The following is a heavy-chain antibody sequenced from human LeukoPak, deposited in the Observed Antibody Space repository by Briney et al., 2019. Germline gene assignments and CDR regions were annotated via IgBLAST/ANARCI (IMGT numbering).Heavy chain of an antibody. CDR3: ARGRFGESPYNWFDP. V-gene: IGHV3-23*01. Sequence: GGSLRLSCAASGFTFSSYAMSWVRQAPGKGLEWVSAISGSGGSTYYADSVKGRFTISRDNAKNSLYLQMNSLRAEDTALYHCARGRFGESPYNWFDPWGQGTLVTVSS. CDR2: ISGSGGST. J-gene: IGHJ5*02. D-gene: IGHD3-10*01. CDR1: GFTFSSYA.